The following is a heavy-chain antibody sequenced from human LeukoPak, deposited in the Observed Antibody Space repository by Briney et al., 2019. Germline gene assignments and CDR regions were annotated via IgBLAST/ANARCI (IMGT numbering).Heavy chain of an antibody. CDR2: INSDGSST. CDR1: GFTFSSYW. J-gene: IGHJ5*02. CDR3: ARSYSNYEGWFDP. D-gene: IGHD4-11*01. Sequence: PGGSLRLSSAVSGFTFSSYWMHWVRQAPGKGLVWVSRINSDGSSTSYADSVKGRFTISRDNAKNTLYLQMNSLRAEDTAVYYCARSYSNYEGWFDPWGQGTLVTVSS. V-gene: IGHV3-74*01.